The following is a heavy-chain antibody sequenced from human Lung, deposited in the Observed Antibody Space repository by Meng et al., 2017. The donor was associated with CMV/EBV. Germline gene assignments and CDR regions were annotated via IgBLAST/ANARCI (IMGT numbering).Heavy chain of an antibody. V-gene: IGHV2-5*02. CDR1: AFALSTSGVG. CDR2: IYWDDDK. D-gene: IGHD4-17*01. Sequence: QITCNGSGPTLVKPTQTLTLTCTLFAFALSTSGVGVGWIRQPPGKALEWLALIYWDDDKRYSPSLKNRLTITKDTSKNQVVLTLTNIDPVDTATYYCAHRHRLRDFDYWGQGTLVTVSS. J-gene: IGHJ4*02. CDR3: AHRHRLRDFDY.